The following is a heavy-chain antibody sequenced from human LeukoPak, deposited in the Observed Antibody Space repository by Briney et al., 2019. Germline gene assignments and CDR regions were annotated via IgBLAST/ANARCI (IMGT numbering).Heavy chain of an antibody. J-gene: IGHJ4*02. Sequence: SETLSLTCTVSGGSISSHSWSWIRQSPGKGLEWIGFLFYGGSPKYNPSLESRVSISGDTSKNQFSLNLKSVTAADTAVYYCVRQDASIASRPVDYWGQGTLVTVSS. D-gene: IGHD6-6*01. V-gene: IGHV4-59*11. CDR3: VRQDASIASRPVDY. CDR1: GGSISSHS. CDR2: LFYGGSP.